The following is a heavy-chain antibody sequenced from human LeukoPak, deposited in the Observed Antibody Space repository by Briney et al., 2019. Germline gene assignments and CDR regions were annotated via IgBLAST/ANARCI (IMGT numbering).Heavy chain of an antibody. V-gene: IGHV1-69*05. Sequence: SVKVSCKASGYTFNSYPMHWVRQAPGQGLEWMGGIIPIFGTANYAQKFQGRVTITTDESTSTAYMELSSLRSEDTAVYYCARRGLPVGAHAFDIWGQGTMVTVSS. J-gene: IGHJ3*02. CDR2: IIPIFGTA. CDR1: GYTFNSYP. CDR3: ARRGLPVGAHAFDI. D-gene: IGHD1-26*01.